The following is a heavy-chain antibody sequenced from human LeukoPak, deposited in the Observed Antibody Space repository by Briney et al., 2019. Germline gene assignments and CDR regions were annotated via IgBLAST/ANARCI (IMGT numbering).Heavy chain of an antibody. CDR3: ARGSRASGSYYYYHYMDV. CDR2: INPSGSSA. CDR1: GYSFTSYY. Sequence: ASVKVSCKASGYSFTSYYMHWVRQAPGQGLEWMGFINPSGSSAAYAQKFQGRVTITADESTSTAYMELSSLRSEDTAVYYCARGSRASGSYYYYHYMDVWGKGTTVTVSS. D-gene: IGHD1-26*01. J-gene: IGHJ6*03. V-gene: IGHV1-46*01.